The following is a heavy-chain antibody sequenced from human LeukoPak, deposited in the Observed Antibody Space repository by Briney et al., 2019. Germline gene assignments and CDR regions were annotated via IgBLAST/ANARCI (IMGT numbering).Heavy chain of an antibody. CDR2: IRSKSNAT. V-gene: IGHV3-73*01. Sequence: GGSLRLSCAASGFDFSGSAMHWVRQASGKGLEWVGRIRSKSNATAYAASVKGRFTTSRDDSKNTAYLQMNSLKSEDTALYYCTMVRGALTTFDYWGQGTLVTVSS. CDR1: GFDFSGSA. D-gene: IGHD3-10*01. CDR3: TMVRGALTTFDY. J-gene: IGHJ4*02.